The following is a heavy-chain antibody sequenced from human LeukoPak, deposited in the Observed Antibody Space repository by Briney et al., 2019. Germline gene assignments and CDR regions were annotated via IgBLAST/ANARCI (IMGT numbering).Heavy chain of an antibody. Sequence: SETLSLTCAVYGGSFSNYYWTWIRQPPGKGLEWIGEINHSGSARYNPSLKSRVIISVDTSKNQFSLKLSSVTAADTAVYYCARDDYNWNVDAFHIWGQGTMVTVSS. CDR2: INHSGSA. CDR1: GGSFSNYY. CDR3: ARDDYNWNVDAFHI. D-gene: IGHD1-20*01. J-gene: IGHJ3*02. V-gene: IGHV4-34*01.